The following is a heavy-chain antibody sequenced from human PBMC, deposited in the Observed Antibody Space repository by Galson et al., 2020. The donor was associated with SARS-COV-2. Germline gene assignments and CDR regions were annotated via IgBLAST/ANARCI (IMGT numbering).Heavy chain of an antibody. J-gene: IGHJ5*02. Sequence: ASETLSLTCTVSGGSINSGGYYWSWIRQHPGRGLEWIGYIYYSGSTYYNPSLTGRVLISMDTSKNQFSLNLTSVTAADTALYCWARAKSSVWPPWFDPWGQGSLVTVSS. CDR2: IYYSGST. V-gene: IGHV4-31*03. CDR1: GGSINSGGYY. D-gene: IGHD6-19*01. CDR3: ARAKSSVWPPWFDP.